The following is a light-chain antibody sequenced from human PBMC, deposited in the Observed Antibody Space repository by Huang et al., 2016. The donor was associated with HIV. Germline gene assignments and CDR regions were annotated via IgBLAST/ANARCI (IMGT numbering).Light chain of an antibody. J-gene: IGKJ4*01. CDR2: AAS. CDR3: QQANSFPPT. Sequence: DIQMTQSPSSVSASVGDRVTITWRASQSISNFLAWYQQIPGKAPKLLISAASTLQSGVPSRFSGSGSGTDFTLTISSLQPEDFATYFCQQANSFPPTFGGGTKVEIK. V-gene: IGKV1-12*01. CDR1: QSISNF.